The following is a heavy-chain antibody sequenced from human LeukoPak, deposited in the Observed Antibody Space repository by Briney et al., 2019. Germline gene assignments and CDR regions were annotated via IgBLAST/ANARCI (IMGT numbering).Heavy chain of an antibody. V-gene: IGHV7-4-1*02. Sequence: ASVKVSCKASGYTFTGYYMHWVRQAPGQGLEWMGWINTNTGNPTYAQGFTGRFVFSLDTSVSTAYLQISSLKAEDTAVYYCARADYHPNYYYYYGMDVWGQGTTVTVSS. CDR3: ARADYHPNYYYYYGMDV. CDR2: INTNTGNP. J-gene: IGHJ6*02. CDR1: GYTFTGYY. D-gene: IGHD4-11*01.